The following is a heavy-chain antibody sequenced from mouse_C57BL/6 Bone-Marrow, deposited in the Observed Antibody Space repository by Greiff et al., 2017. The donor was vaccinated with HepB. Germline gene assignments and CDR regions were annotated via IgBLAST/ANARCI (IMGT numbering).Heavy chain of an antibody. Sequence: EVKLMESGPGLVKPSQSLSLTCSVTGYSITSGYYWNWIRQFPGNKLEWMGYISYDGSNNYNPSLKNRISITRDTSKNQFFLKLNSVTTEDTATYYCARRRWSYFDVWGTGTTVTVSS. CDR3: ARRRWSYFDV. J-gene: IGHJ1*03. D-gene: IGHD2-3*01. CDR2: ISYDGSN. V-gene: IGHV3-6*01. CDR1: GYSITSGYY.